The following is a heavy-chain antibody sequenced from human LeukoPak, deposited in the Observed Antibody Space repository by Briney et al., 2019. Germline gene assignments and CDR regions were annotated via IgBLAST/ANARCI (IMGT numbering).Heavy chain of an antibody. D-gene: IGHD3-10*01. CDR3: AREEAGTYGFQY. Sequence: SQTLSLTCAIFGDSVSSNSGAWNWIRQSPSRGLEWLGRAYYRSQWYNDYTFSVRGRIAINADTSKNHFSLQLNSVTPEDTAVYYCAREEAGTYGFQYWGQGTLVTVSS. CDR2: AYYRSQWYN. J-gene: IGHJ4*02. V-gene: IGHV6-1*01. CDR1: GDSVSSNSGA.